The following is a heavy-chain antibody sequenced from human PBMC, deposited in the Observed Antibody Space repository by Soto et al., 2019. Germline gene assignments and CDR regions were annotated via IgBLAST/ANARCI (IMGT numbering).Heavy chain of an antibody. CDR1: GGTFSSYA. CDR3: ARGVVRGVKVPYYGMDV. CDR2: IIPIFGTA. D-gene: IGHD3-10*01. Sequence: ASVKVSCKASGGTFSSYAISWVRQAPGQGLEWMGGIIPIFGTANYAQKFQGRVTITADESTSTAYMELSSLRSEDTAVYYCARGVVRGVKVPYYGMDVWGQGTTVTVSS. V-gene: IGHV1-69*13. J-gene: IGHJ6*02.